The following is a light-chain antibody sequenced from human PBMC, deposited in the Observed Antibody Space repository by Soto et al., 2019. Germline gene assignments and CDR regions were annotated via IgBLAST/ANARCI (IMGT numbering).Light chain of an antibody. Sequence: QSVLTQPPSVSAAPGQKVTISCSGSSSNIGNNYVSWYQHLPGTAPKPLIYDNNKRPSGIPDRFSGSKSGTSATLGITGLQTGDEADYYCGTWDSSLSAVVFGGGTKLTVL. J-gene: IGLJ2*01. CDR3: GTWDSSLSAVV. CDR1: SSNIGNNY. CDR2: DNN. V-gene: IGLV1-51*01.